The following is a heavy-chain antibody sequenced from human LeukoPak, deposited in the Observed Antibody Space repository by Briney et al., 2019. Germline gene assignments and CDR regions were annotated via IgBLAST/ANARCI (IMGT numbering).Heavy chain of an antibody. CDR1: GFTFSSYW. Sequence: PGGSLRLSCAASGFTFSSYWMSWVRQAPGKGLEWVAVISYDGSNKYYADSVKGRFTISRDNSKNTLYLQMNSLRAEDTAVYYCARTTELGIPFDYWGQGTLVTVSS. V-gene: IGHV3-30-3*01. CDR3: ARTTELGIPFDY. J-gene: IGHJ4*02. D-gene: IGHD7-27*01. CDR2: ISYDGSNK.